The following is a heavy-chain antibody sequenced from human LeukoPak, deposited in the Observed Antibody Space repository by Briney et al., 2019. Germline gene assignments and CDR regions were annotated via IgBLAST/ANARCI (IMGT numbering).Heavy chain of an antibody. D-gene: IGHD3-10*01. V-gene: IGHV4-39*07. CDR2: LYFSGTT. J-gene: IGHJ6*03. CDR1: GGSISSSSYY. Sequence: SETLSLTCTVSGGSISSSSYYWGWVRQPPGKGLEWIGSLYFSGTTYYKPSLKSRVTISVDTSKNQFSLKLTSVTAADTAVYYCARGLGSAMGMGYYYYYMDVWGKGTTVTVSS. CDR3: ARGLGSAMGMGYYYYYMDV.